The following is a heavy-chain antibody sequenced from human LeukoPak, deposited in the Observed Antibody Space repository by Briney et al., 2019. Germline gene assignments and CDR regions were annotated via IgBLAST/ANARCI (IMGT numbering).Heavy chain of an antibody. J-gene: IGHJ4*02. D-gene: IGHD3-10*01. Sequence: GGSLRLSCAASGFTFSSYGMHWVRQAPGKGLEWVAFIRCDGSNKYYADSVKGRFTISRDNSKNTLYLQMNSLRAEDTAVYYCAKDRMVRGVPPDYWGQGTLVTVSS. CDR3: AKDRMVRGVPPDY. CDR1: GFTFSSYG. CDR2: IRCDGSNK. V-gene: IGHV3-30*02.